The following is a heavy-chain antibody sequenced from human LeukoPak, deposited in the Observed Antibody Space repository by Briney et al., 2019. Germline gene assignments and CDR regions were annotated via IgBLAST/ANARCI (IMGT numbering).Heavy chain of an antibody. CDR1: GSTLSNYW. CDR3: AKGGATVIDY. V-gene: IGHV3-74*01. Sequence: GGSRRPSCPASGSTLSNYWMHWVRQAQGELMVWVSRINSDGSSTTSADSVKGRFTISRDNAKNTLYLQMNSLRAEDTAVYYCAKGGATVIDYWGQGTLVTVSS. J-gene: IGHJ4*02. D-gene: IGHD4-17*01. CDR2: INSDGSST.